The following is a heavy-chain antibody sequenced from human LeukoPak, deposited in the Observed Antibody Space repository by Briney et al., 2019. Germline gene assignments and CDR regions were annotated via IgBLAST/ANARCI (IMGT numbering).Heavy chain of an antibody. J-gene: IGHJ5*02. Sequence: SESLSLTCTVSGGSISSYYWSWIRQPPGKGLEWIGYIYYSGSTSYNPSLKSRVTISVDTSKNQFSLKLSSVTAADTAVYYCARALSIAAAGIPGGWFDPWGQGTLVTVSS. V-gene: IGHV4-59*08. CDR1: GGSISSYY. D-gene: IGHD6-13*01. CDR3: ARALSIAAAGIPGGWFDP. CDR2: IYYSGST.